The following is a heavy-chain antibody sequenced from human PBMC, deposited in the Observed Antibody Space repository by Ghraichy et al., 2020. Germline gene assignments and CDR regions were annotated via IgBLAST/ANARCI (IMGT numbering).Heavy chain of an antibody. Sequence: SETLSLTCTVSGGSVSSGSYYWSWIRQPPGKGLEWIGYIYYSGSTNYNPSLKSRVTISVDTSKNQFSLKLSSVTAADTAVYYCARSWGGYSYGYLEYNWFDPWCQGTLVTVSS. CDR1: GGSVSSGSYY. J-gene: IGHJ5*02. V-gene: IGHV4-61*01. CDR2: IYYSGST. CDR3: ARSWGGYSYGYLEYNWFDP. D-gene: IGHD5-18*01.